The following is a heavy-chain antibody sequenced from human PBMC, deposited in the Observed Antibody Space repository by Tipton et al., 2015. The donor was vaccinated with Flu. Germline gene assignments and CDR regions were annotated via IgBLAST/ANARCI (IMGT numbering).Heavy chain of an antibody. V-gene: IGHV4-34*01. CDR3: ARDYGDLNWFDP. CDR2: INHSGSA. D-gene: IGHD4-17*01. CDR1: GGSFSGYY. J-gene: IGHJ5*02. Sequence: TLSLTCAVYGGSFSGYYWSWIRQSPGKGLEWIGEINHSGSANYNPSLNSRVTISVDTSKNQFSLKMSSVTAADTAMYYCARDYGDLNWFDPWGQGTLVTVSS.